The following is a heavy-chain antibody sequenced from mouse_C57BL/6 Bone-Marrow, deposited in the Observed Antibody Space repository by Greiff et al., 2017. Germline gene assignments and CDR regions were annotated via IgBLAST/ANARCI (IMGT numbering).Heavy chain of an antibody. J-gene: IGHJ4*01. Sequence: DVQLVESGGGLVQPGGSLKLSCAASGFTFSDYGMAWVRQAPRKGPGWVAFISNLAYSIYYADTVTGRFTISRENAKNTLYLEMSSLRSEDTAMYYCARYDYDGYAMDYWGQGTSVTVSS. CDR2: ISNLAYSI. V-gene: IGHV5-15*01. CDR3: ARYDYDGYAMDY. CDR1: GFTFSDYG. D-gene: IGHD2-4*01.